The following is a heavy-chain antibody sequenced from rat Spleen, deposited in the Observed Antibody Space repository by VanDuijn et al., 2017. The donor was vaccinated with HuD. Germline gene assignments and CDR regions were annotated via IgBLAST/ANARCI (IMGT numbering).Heavy chain of an antibody. V-gene: IGHV2S30*01. CDR2: MRYDGDT. CDR1: GFSLTDYS. J-gene: IGHJ2*01. Sequence: QVQLKESGPGLVQPSQTLSLTCTVSGFSLTDYSVHWVRQPPGKGLEWMGRMRYDGDTYYNSALKSRLSISRDTSKSQVFLKLNILQTEDTAIYYCTRQPAPRGGDYWGQGVMVTVSS. CDR3: TRQPAPRGGDY.